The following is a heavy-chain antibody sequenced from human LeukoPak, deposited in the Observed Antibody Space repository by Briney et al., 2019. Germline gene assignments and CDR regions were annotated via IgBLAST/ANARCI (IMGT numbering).Heavy chain of an antibody. CDR2: IKPNSGDT. CDR3: ASTLGYCTSSSCPDIDY. V-gene: IGHV1-2*02. J-gene: IGHJ4*02. D-gene: IGHD2-2*01. CDR1: GGTFSSYA. Sequence: ASVKVSCKASGGTFSSYAISWVRQAPGQGLEWMGWIKPNSGDTNYAQKFQGRVTMTRDTSISAAYMELSRLRSDDTAVYYCASTLGYCTSSSCPDIDYWGQGTLVTVSS.